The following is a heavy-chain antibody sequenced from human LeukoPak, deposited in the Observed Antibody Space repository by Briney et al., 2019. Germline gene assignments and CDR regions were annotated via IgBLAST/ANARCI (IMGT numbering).Heavy chain of an antibody. Sequence: PGGSMRLSCAASGFTFSSYWMSWVRQAPGKGLEWVANIKDDGSEKYYVDSVKGRFTISRDDAKNSLYLQMNSLRAEDTAVYYCARARDSSWDYWGQGTLVTVSS. V-gene: IGHV3-7*03. J-gene: IGHJ4*02. D-gene: IGHD6-13*01. CDR3: ARARDSSWDY. CDR2: IKDDGSEK. CDR1: GFTFSSYW.